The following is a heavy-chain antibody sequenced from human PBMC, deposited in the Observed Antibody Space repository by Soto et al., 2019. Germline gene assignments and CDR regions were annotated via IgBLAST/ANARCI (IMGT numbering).Heavy chain of an antibody. J-gene: IGHJ5*02. V-gene: IGHV1-8*01. CDR3: ARGHDFWSGYYADNWFDP. D-gene: IGHD3-3*01. CDR2: MNPNSGNT. Sequence: QVQLVQSGAEVKKPGASVKVSCKASGYTFTSYDINWVRQATGQGLEWMGWMNPNSGNTGYAQKFQGRVTMTRNTSISTAYMERSSLRSEDTAVYYCARGHDFWSGYYADNWFDPWGQGTLVTVSS. CDR1: GYTFTSYD.